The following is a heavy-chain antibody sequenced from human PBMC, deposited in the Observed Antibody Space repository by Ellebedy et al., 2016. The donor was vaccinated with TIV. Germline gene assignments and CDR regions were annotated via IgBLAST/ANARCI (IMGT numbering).Heavy chain of an antibody. CDR3: ARDLSSSWYGYVY. J-gene: IGHJ4*02. V-gene: IGHV1-2*02. D-gene: IGHD6-13*01. Sequence: AASVKVSCKASGYTFTGYYMHWVRQAPGQGLEWMGWINPNSGGTNYAQKFTGRVTMTRDTSISTAYMELSRLRSDDTAVYYCARDLSSSWYGYVYWGQGTLVTVSS. CDR1: GYTFTGYY. CDR2: INPNSGGT.